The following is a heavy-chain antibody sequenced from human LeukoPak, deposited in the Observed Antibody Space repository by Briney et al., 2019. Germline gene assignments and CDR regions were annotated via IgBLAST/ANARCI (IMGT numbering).Heavy chain of an antibody. CDR1: GGSISSGGYY. J-gene: IGHJ4*02. Sequence: PSETLSLTCTVSGGSISSGGYYWSWIRQPPGKGLEWIGYIYYSGSTYYNPSLKSRVTISVDTSKNQFSLKLSSVTAADTAVYYCARSATFGGAPSWGQGTLVTVSS. V-gene: IGHV4-31*03. CDR3: ARSATFGGAPS. D-gene: IGHD3-16*01. CDR2: IYYSGST.